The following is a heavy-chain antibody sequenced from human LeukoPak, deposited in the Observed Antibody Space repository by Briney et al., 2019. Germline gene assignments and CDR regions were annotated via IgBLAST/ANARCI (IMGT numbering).Heavy chain of an antibody. CDR3: AKDIRGDWGWPLFDY. CDR2: ISWNSGNI. D-gene: IGHD2-8*02. Sequence: GGSLRLSCAASGFTFDDHAMYWVRQAPGEGLEWVSGISWNSGNIGYADSVRGRFTISRDNAKNSLYLQMNSLRAEDTALYYCAKDIRGDWGWPLFDYWGQGTLVTVSS. J-gene: IGHJ4*02. V-gene: IGHV3-9*01. CDR1: GFTFDDHA.